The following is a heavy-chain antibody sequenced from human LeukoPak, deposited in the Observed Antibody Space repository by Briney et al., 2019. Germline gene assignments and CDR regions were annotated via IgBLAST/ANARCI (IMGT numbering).Heavy chain of an antibody. V-gene: IGHV4-39*01. CDR3: ARGGLTFGEY. CDR1: GGSISSSSYY. J-gene: IGHJ4*02. Sequence: PSETLSLTCTVSGGSISSSSYYWGWIRQPPGKGLEWIGSISYSGSTYYNPSLKSRVTISVDTSKNQFSLKLSSVTAADTAVYYCARGGLTFGEYWGQGTLVTVSS. D-gene: IGHD3-10*01. CDR2: ISYSGST.